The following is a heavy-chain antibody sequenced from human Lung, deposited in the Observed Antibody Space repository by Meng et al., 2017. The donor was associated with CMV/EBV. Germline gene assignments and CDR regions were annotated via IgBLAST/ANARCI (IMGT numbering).Heavy chain of an antibody. J-gene: IGHJ4*02. CDR3: ARDDNGAPDY. Sequence: QVQLVQSGSEVKKPGASVKVSCKASGYTFTRHAINWVRQAPGQGLEWMGWMNTKTGNPTYAQGFTGRFVFSLDTSVSTAYLRISSLKAEDTATYYCARDDNGAPDYWGQGTLVTVSS. CDR2: MNTKTGNP. V-gene: IGHV7-4-1*02. D-gene: IGHD1-14*01. CDR1: GYTFTRHA.